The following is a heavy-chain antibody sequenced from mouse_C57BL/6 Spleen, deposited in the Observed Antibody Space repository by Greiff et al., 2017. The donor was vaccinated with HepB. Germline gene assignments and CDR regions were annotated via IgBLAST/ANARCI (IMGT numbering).Heavy chain of an antibody. CDR3: AGSYYHWYFDV. CDR1: GYTFTSYT. Sequence: QVQLQQSGAELVRPGASVKISCKASGYTFTSYTMHWVKQRPGQGREWIGNINPSSGNTKYNQKFKDKATLTADKSSSTAYMQLSSLTSEDYAVYYYAGSYYHWYFDVWGTGTTVTVSS. CDR2: INPSSGNT. D-gene: IGHD1-1*02. J-gene: IGHJ1*03. V-gene: IGHV1-4*01.